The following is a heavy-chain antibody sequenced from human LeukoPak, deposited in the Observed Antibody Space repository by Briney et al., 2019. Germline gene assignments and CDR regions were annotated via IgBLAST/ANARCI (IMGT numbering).Heavy chain of an antibody. CDR3: ASGPSSGYVDY. D-gene: IGHD3-22*01. J-gene: IGHJ4*02. CDR2: IYYSGST. V-gene: IGHV4-59*01. CDR1: GGPISSYY. Sequence: SETPSLTCTVSGGPISSYYWSWIRQPPGKGLEWIGYIYYSGSTNYNPSLKSRVTISVDTSKNQFSLKLSSVTAADTAVYYCASGPSSGYVDYWGQGTLVTVSS.